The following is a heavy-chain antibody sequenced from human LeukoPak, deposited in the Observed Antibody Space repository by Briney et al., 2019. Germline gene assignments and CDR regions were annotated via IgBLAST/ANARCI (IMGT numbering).Heavy chain of an antibody. CDR1: GFTFRNYG. D-gene: IGHD2-8*01. CDR2: IWYDGSNQ. CDR3: ARAYATWLYEVNGAFDI. V-gene: IGHV3-33*01. Sequence: GGSLRLSCAASGFTFRNYGMHWVRQAPGKGLEWVALIWYDGSNQDYADSVRGRFTVSRDNSKNTLYLQMNSLRVEDTAVYYCARAYATWLYEVNGAFDIWGQGTMVTVSS. J-gene: IGHJ3*02.